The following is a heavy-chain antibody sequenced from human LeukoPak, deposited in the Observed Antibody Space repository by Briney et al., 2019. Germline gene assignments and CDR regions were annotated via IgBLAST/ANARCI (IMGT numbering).Heavy chain of an antibody. CDR2: IYYSGTT. CDR3: ARDGYYGSGLDY. D-gene: IGHD3-10*01. CDR1: GGPISSSSYY. V-gene: IGHV4-61*01. Sequence: SGTLSLTCTVPGGPISSSSYYWSWIRQPPGKGLESNGYIYYSGTTNYNPSLKSRVTISLDTSKNQFSLKLSSVTAADTAVDHCARDGYYGSGLDYWGQGTLVTVSS. J-gene: IGHJ4*02.